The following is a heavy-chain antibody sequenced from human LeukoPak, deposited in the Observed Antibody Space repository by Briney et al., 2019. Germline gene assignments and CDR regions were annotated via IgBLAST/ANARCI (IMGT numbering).Heavy chain of an antibody. CDR1: GYSFTNSW. V-gene: IGHV5-51*01. CDR2: IYPGDSDT. Sequence: GESLKISRKGSGYSFTNSWIGWVRQMPGKGLEWMGIIYPGDSDTRYSPSFQGQVTISADKSINTAYLQWSSLKASDTAIYYCARRDSSNRDWFDPWGQGTLVTVSS. D-gene: IGHD6-13*01. CDR3: ARRDSSNRDWFDP. J-gene: IGHJ5*02.